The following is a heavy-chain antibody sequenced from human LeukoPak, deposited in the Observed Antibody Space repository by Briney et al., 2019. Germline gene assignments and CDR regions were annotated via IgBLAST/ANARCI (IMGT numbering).Heavy chain of an antibody. Sequence: GGSLRLSCAVSGFRFDNYAMSWVRQAPGKGLDWVSTISATGDSTYYADSVKGRFTVSRDNSKNTVYLQLNSLSAEDTAVYYCYGEGYWGQGTLVAVSS. CDR1: GFRFDNYA. CDR2: ISATGDST. D-gene: IGHD4/OR15-4a*01. CDR3: YGEGY. J-gene: IGHJ4*02. V-gene: IGHV3-23*01.